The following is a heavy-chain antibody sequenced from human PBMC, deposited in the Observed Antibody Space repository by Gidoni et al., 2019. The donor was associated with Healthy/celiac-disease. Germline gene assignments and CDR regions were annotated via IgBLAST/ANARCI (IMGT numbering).Heavy chain of an antibody. CDR3: ARGDDSSGYYLWGAFDI. CDR1: GYTFTSYY. D-gene: IGHD3-22*01. CDR2: INPSGGST. V-gene: IGHV1-46*01. J-gene: IGHJ3*02. Sequence: QVQLVLSGAEVKKPGASVKVSCKASGYTFTSYYMHWVRQAPGQGLEWMGIINPSGGSTSYAQKFQGRVTMTRDTSTSTVYMELSSLRSEDTAVYYCARGDDSSGYYLWGAFDIWGQGTMVTVSS.